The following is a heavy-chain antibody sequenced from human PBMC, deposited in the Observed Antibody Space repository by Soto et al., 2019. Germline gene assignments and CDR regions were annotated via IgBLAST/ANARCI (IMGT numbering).Heavy chain of an antibody. J-gene: IGHJ4*01. CDR2: ISAYNGNI. V-gene: IGHV1-18*01. CDR3: ARSGSSWHLREFDS. D-gene: IGHD6-13*01. Sequence: QVQLVQSGGEVTKPGASVKVSCKASAYTFTNYGISWVRQAPGQGLEWMGWISAYNGNINYAQKFRGRVTMTTDTATSSAYLEVRSLRSYVTAVYYCARSGSSWHLREFDSWCDVTLVTVSA. CDR1: AYTFTNYG.